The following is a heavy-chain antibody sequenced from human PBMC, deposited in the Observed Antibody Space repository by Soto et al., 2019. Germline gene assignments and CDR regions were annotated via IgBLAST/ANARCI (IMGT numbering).Heavy chain of an antibody. CDR1: GDSITSTSY. J-gene: IGHJ3*02. V-gene: IGHV4-4*02. CDR2: IYHSGGT. D-gene: IGHD3-22*01. CDR3: ARVSKDASGYYYGAFDI. Sequence: PSETLSLTCGVSGDSITSTSYWSWVRQPPGKGLEWIGEIYHSGGTNSNPSLKSRVTMSVDKSKNQFSLRLSSVTAADTALYYCARVSKDASGYYYGAFDIWGQVTVVT.